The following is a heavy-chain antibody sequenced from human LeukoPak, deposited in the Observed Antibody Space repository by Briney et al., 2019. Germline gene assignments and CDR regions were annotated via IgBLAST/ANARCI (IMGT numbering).Heavy chain of an antibody. J-gene: IGHJ4*02. CDR2: IIPILGIA. CDR3: ARDPGKAPFDY. Sequence: SVKVSCKASGYTFTGYYMHWVRQAPGQGLEWMGRIIPILGIANYAQKFQGRVTITADKSTSTAYMELSSLRSEDTAVYYCARDPGKAPFDYWGQGTLVTVSS. D-gene: IGHD1-26*01. V-gene: IGHV1-69*04. CDR1: GYTFTGYY.